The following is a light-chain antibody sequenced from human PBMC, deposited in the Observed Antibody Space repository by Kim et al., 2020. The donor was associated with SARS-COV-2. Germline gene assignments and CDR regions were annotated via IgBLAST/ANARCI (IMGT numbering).Light chain of an antibody. CDR2: GAS. Sequence: SASVGDRVIITCRASHSITSYLSWYQQKPGKAPKFLIYGASILQSGVPSRFSGSGSGTDFTLNISNLQPDDFATYFCHQSYSTPYTFGQGTRLEI. CDR1: HSITSY. V-gene: IGKV1-39*01. J-gene: IGKJ2*01. CDR3: HQSYSTPYT.